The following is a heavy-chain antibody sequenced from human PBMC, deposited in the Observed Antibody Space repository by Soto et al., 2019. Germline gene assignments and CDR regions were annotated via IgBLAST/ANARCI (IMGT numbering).Heavy chain of an antibody. Sequence: EVQLVESGGGLVKPGGSLRLSCAASGFTFSSYSMNWVRQAPGKGLVWVSSISSSSSYLYYADSVKGRFTISRENSKNSLYLQMNSLRAEDTAVYYCGRYDSSGSDDYWGQGTMVTVSS. CDR2: ISSSSSYL. J-gene: IGHJ4*02. D-gene: IGHD3-22*01. V-gene: IGHV3-21*01. CDR3: GRYDSSGSDDY. CDR1: GFTFSSYS.